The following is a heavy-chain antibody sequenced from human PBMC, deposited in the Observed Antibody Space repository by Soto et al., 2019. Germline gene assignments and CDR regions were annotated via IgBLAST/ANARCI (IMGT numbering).Heavy chain of an antibody. CDR1: GGSINTFY. D-gene: IGHD5-12*01. CDR3: AREGSYSAYNFAHGIQLWSFDF. V-gene: IGHV4-4*07. Sequence: PSEPLSLTCTVSGGSINTFYWSWVRQPAGKGLEWIGRIFSSGSTSFNPSLESRVAMSVDTSKNHFSLNLSSVTAADMAVYYCAREGSYSAYNFAHGIQLWSFDFWGQGALVTVSS. CDR2: IFSSGST. J-gene: IGHJ4*02.